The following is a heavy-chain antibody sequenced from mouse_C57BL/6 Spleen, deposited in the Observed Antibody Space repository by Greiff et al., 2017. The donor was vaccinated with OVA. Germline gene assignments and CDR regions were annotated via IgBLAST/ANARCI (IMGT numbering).Heavy chain of an antibody. D-gene: IGHD4-1*01. V-gene: IGHV1-81*01. Sequence: VKLVESGAELARPGASVKLSCKASGYTFSSYGISWVKQRTGQGLEWIGEIYPRSGNTYYNEKFKGKATLTADKSSSTAYMELRSLTSEDSAVYFCARRGTGTWYFDYWGQGTTLTVSS. CDR2: IYPRSGNT. CDR1: GYTFSSYG. CDR3: ARRGTGTWYFDY. J-gene: IGHJ2*01.